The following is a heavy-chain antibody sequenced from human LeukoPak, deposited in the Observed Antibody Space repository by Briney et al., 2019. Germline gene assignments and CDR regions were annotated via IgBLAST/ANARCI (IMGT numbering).Heavy chain of an antibody. CDR1: GGSISGTSYY. CDR3: ARPPGFSTSFWD. Sequence: PSETLSLTCTVSGGSISGTSYYWGRIRQPPGKGPEWIGSIHYSGRTYYKPSLKSRVTISVDTSKNQFSLKLTSVTSADTAVYYCARPPGFSTSFWDWGQGTLVTVSS. CDR2: IHYSGRT. J-gene: IGHJ4*02. D-gene: IGHD2-2*01. V-gene: IGHV4-39*01.